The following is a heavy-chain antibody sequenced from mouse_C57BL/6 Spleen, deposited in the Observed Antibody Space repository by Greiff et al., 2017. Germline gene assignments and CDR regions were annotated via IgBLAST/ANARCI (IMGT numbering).Heavy chain of an antibody. J-gene: IGHJ2*01. D-gene: IGHD4-1*01. Sequence: QVQLQQPGAELVRPGTSVKLSCKASGYTFTSYWMHWVKQRPGQGLEWIGVIDPSDSYTNYNQKFKGKATLTVDTSSSTAYMQLSSLTSEDSAVYYCARRGKLGPLDYWAKAPLSQSPQ. CDR1: GYTFTSYW. CDR2: IDPSDSYT. V-gene: IGHV1-59*01. CDR3: ARRGKLGPLDY.